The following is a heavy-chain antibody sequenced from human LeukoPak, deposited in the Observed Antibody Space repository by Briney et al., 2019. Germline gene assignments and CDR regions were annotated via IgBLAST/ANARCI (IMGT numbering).Heavy chain of an antibody. V-gene: IGHV3-7*01. D-gene: IGHD1-26*01. J-gene: IGHJ4*02. CDR2: IKRDGSET. CDR1: GFTFSSYL. CDR3: ARHSGTYYDY. Sequence: GGSLRLSCAASGFTFSSYLMTWVRQAPGKGLEWVANIKRDGSETYYVDSVKGRFTISRDNAKNSLSLQMNSLRAEDTAVYFCARHSGTYYDYWGQGTLVTVSS.